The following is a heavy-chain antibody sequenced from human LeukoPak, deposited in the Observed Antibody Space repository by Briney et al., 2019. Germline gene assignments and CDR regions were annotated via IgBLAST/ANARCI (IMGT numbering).Heavy chain of an antibody. Sequence: GGSLRLSCAASGFTFSNAWMSWVRQAPGKGLEWVAVISYDGSNKYYADSVRGRFTISRDNAKNSLYLQMNSLRAEDTAVYYCARDITYWGHGTLVTVSS. D-gene: IGHD3-10*01. CDR1: GFTFSNAW. V-gene: IGHV3-30-3*01. J-gene: IGHJ4*01. CDR3: ARDITY. CDR2: ISYDGSNK.